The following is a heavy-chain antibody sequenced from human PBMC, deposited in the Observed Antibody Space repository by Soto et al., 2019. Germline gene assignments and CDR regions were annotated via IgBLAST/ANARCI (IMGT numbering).Heavy chain of an antibody. V-gene: IGHV4-34*01. CDR3: AKDRGCSGGSCYYYYYGMDV. CDR1: GGSFSGYY. CDR2: INHSGGT. J-gene: IGHJ6*02. D-gene: IGHD2-15*01. Sequence: PSETLSLTCAVYGGSFSGYYWSWIRQPPGKGLEWIGEINHSGGTNYNPSLKSRVTISVDTSKNQFSLKLSSVTAADTAVYYCAKDRGCSGGSCYYYYYGMDVWGQGTTVTVSS.